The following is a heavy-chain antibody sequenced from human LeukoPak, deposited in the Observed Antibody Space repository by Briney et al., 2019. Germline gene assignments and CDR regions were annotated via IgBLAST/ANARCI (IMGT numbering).Heavy chain of an antibody. CDR2: ISGYNGNT. CDR3: ARVSGAYASTFDS. V-gene: IGHV1-18*01. J-gene: IGHJ4*02. Sequence: ASVKVSCKASGYTFTSYGISWVRQAPGQGLEWMGWISGYNGNTKYAQNLQGRVTMTTDTSTTTAHMELRSLRSDDTAVYYCARVSGAYASTFDSWGQGTLVTVSS. D-gene: IGHD4-17*01. CDR1: GYTFTSYG.